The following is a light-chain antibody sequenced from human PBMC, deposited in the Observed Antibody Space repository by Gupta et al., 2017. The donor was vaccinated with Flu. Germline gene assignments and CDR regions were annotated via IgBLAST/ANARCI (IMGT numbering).Light chain of an antibody. CDR3: TSYTSSLTLV. J-gene: IGLJ3*02. V-gene: IGLV2-14*01. CDR1: NSDVGGYNY. CDR2: DVS. Sequence: QSALTQPASVSGSPGPWITISCSGTNSDVGGYNYVSCYQQYPATPPKLMFYDVSNRPSGLSNRFSASKSGTTASLTISGLQAEDDAYYYCTSYTSSLTLVFGGGTKLTVL.